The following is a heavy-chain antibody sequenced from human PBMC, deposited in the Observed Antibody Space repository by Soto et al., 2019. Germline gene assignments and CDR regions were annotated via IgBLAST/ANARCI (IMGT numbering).Heavy chain of an antibody. J-gene: IGHJ4*02. V-gene: IGHV3-23*01. CDR3: AKDATRTSGWYYFDY. CDR2: MSNSGDNT. D-gene: IGHD6-19*01. CDR1: GFTFSSFA. Sequence: PWGSLRLSCAASGFTFSSFAIVFFRHSPLKGLEWVSVMSNSGDNTYYADSVKGRFTISRDNSKNTLYLQMDSLRADDTAIYYCAKDATRTSGWYYFDYWGQGTLVTVSS.